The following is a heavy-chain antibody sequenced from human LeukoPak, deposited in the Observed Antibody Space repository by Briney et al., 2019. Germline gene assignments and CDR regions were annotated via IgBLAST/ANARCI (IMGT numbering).Heavy chain of an antibody. J-gene: IGHJ4*02. CDR3: ARDQYDTWSRRGNFDS. Sequence: GGSLRLSCVASGFTFGKYWMSWVRQAPGEGLEWVANIKLDGSEKNYVDSVKGRFTISRDNTKNSLYLQMNNLRVEDTAVFYCARDQYDTWSRRGNFDSWGQGTLVIVSS. V-gene: IGHV3-7*03. CDR1: GFTFGKYW. D-gene: IGHD3-3*01. CDR2: IKLDGSEK.